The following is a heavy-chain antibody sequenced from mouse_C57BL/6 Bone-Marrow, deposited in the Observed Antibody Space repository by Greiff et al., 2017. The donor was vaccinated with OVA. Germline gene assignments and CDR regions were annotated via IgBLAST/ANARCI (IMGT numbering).Heavy chain of an antibody. D-gene: IGHD2-4*01. V-gene: IGHV5-6*01. CDR2: ISSGGSYT. CDR1: GFTFSSYG. CDR3: ARHVYDYLWFAY. J-gene: IGHJ3*01. Sequence: EVKLMESGGDLVKPGGSLKLSCAASGFTFSSYGMSWVRQTPDKRLEWVATISSGGSYTYYPDSVKGRFTISRDNAKNTLYLQMSSLKSEDTAMYYCARHVYDYLWFAYWGQGLWSLSLQ.